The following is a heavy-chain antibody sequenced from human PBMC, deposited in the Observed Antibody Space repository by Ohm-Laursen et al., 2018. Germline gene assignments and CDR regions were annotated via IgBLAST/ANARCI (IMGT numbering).Heavy chain of an antibody. V-gene: IGHV3-11*01. J-gene: IGHJ6*02. CDR3: ARARPPTYYYGMDV. CDR1: GFTFSEYY. Sequence: GSLRLSCAVPGFTFSEYYMSWIRQAPGKGLEWVSYISSSGSTIYYAYSVKGRFTISRDNAKHALYLQMNSLRADDTAVYYWARARPPTYYYGMDVWGQGTTVTVSS. D-gene: IGHD6-6*01. CDR2: ISSSGSTI.